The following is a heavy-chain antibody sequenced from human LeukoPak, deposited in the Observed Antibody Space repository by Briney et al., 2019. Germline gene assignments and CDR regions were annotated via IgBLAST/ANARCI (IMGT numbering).Heavy chain of an antibody. CDR2: IYSGGST. Sequence: GGSLRLSCAASGFTVSSNYMSWVRQAAGKGLEWVSVIYSGGSTDYADSVKGRFTLSRDNSKNTLYLQMNGLRAEDTAVYYCIAVVVAATNWGQGTLVTASS. J-gene: IGHJ4*02. CDR3: IAVVVAATN. V-gene: IGHV3-53*01. CDR1: GFTVSSNY. D-gene: IGHD2-15*01.